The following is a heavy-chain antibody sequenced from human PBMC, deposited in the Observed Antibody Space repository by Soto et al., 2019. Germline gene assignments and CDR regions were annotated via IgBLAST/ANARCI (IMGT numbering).Heavy chain of an antibody. V-gene: IGHV1-18*01. CDR1: GYTFSDYG. CDR2: ISAKNGNT. Sequence: ASVKVSCKASGYTFSDYGISWVRQAPGQGLEWMGWISAKNGNTNFAQKFRGRVTMTTDTSTSTVYMELRSLKPDDSAVYYCARDPPETPPDCWGRGPLVTVSS. CDR3: ARDPPETPPDC. J-gene: IGHJ4*02.